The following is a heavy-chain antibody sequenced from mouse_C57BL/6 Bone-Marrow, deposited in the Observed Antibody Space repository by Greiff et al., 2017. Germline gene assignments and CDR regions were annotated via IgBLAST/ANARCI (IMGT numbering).Heavy chain of an antibody. CDR2: ISDGGSYT. J-gene: IGHJ3*01. Sequence: EVKRMESGGGLVKPGGSLKLSCAASGFTFSSYAMSWVRQTPEKRLEWVATISDGGSYTYYPDNVKGRFTISRDNAKNNLYLQMSHLKSEDTAMYYCARDERFAYWGQGTLVTVSA. CDR3: ARDERFAY. V-gene: IGHV5-4*01. CDR1: GFTFSSYA.